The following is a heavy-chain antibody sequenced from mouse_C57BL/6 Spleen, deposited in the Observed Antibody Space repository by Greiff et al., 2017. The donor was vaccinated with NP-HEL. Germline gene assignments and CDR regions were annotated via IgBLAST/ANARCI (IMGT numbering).Heavy chain of an antibody. D-gene: IGHD1-1*01. CDR3: ARYRGYYYGSSYPHYAMDY. CDR1: GYSITSDY. V-gene: IGHV3-8*01. CDR2: ISYSGST. Sequence: EVKLVESGPGLAKPSQTLSLTCSVTGYSITSDYWNWLRKFPGNKLEYMGYISYSGSTYYNPSLKSRISITREPSKNQYYLQLNSVTTEDTATYYCARYRGYYYGSSYPHYAMDYWGQGTSVTVSS. J-gene: IGHJ4*01.